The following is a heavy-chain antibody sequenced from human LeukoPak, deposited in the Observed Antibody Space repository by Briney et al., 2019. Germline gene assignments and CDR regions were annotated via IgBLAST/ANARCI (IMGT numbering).Heavy chain of an antibody. V-gene: IGHV1-69*13. CDR3: ARDLGAAAGTIDY. Sequence: GASVNVSCKASGGTFSSYAISWVRQAPGQGLEWMGGIIPIFGTANYAQKFQGRVTITADESTSTAYMELSSLRSEDTAVYYCARDLGAAAGTIDYWGQGTLVTVSS. CDR2: IIPIFGTA. J-gene: IGHJ4*02. CDR1: GGTFSSYA. D-gene: IGHD6-13*01.